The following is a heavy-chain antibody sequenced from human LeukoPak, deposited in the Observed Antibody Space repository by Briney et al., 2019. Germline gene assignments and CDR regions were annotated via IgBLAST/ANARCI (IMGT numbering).Heavy chain of an antibody. V-gene: IGHV1-3*01. CDR3: ARIPRYYGSGKPGENYYFDY. D-gene: IGHD3-10*01. Sequence: ASVKVSCKASGYTFTSYAMHWVRQAPGQRLEWMGWINAGNDNSKYSQKFQGRVTITRDTSASTAYMELSSLRSEDTAVYYCARIPRYYGSGKPGENYYFDYWGQGTLVTVSS. J-gene: IGHJ4*02. CDR1: GYTFTSYA. CDR2: INAGNDNS.